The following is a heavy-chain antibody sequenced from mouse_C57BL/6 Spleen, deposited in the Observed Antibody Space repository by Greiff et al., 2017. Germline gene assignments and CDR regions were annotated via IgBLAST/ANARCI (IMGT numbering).Heavy chain of an antibody. CDR1: GYTFTSYW. CDR2: IDPSDSYT. V-gene: IGHV1-50*01. J-gene: IGHJ4*01. Sequence: QVQLQQPGAELVKPGASVKLSCKASGYTFTSYWMQWVKQRPGQGLEWIGEIDPSDSYTNYNQKFKGKATLTVDTSSSTAYMQLSSLTSEDSAVYYCARTVVATDYYAMDYWCQGTSVTVSS. CDR3: ARTVVATDYYAMDY. D-gene: IGHD1-1*01.